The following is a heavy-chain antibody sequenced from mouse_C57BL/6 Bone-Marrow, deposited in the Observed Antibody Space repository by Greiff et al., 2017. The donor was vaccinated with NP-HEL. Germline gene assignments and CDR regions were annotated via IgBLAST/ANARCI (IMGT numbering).Heavy chain of an antibody. CDR1: GFSLTSYG. D-gene: IGHD3-2*02. J-gene: IGHJ3*01. CDR3: ARGDSSGYVWFAY. CDR2: IWSDGST. Sequence: QVQLKESGPGLVAPSQSLSITCTVSGFSLTSYGVHWVRQPPGKGLEWLVVIWSDGSTTYNSALKSRLSISKDKSKSQVFLKMNSLQTDDTAMYYCARGDSSGYVWFAYWGQGTLVTVSA. V-gene: IGHV2-6*03.